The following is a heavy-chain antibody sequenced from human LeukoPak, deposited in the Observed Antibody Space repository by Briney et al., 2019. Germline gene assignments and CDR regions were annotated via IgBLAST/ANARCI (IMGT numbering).Heavy chain of an antibody. Sequence: GESLRLSCPASGFTFSGYSMNWVRQAPGKGLEWVSSITTGNEKFYAASVKGRFTISRDDAKNSLYLQMNSLRVEDTALYYCARDPGDHDYWGQGILVTVSS. V-gene: IGHV3-21*01. CDR3: ARDPGDHDY. D-gene: IGHD3-10*01. CDR2: ITTGNEK. CDR1: GFTFSGYS. J-gene: IGHJ4*02.